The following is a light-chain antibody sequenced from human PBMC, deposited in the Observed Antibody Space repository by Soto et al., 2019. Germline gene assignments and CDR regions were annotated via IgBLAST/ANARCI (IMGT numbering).Light chain of an antibody. V-gene: IGKV3-11*01. Sequence: EVVLTLFPTTMSFSPRERPTLSYMSSQTVSSFLAWYQQRPGQDPRLLIYDASHRVTGIPARFSGSGSATDFTLPISSIEPADFAVYYCQQYGGSPPWTFGQGTKVDIK. CDR1: QTVSSF. J-gene: IGKJ1*01. CDR3: QQYGGSPPWT. CDR2: DAS.